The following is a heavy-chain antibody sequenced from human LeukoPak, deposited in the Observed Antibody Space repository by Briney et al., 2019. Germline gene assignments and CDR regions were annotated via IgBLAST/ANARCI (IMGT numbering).Heavy chain of an antibody. CDR1: GYTFTTYG. J-gene: IGHJ4*02. CDR2: ISAHKGET. Sequence: ASVKVSCKTSGYTFTTYGISWLRQAPGQGLEWMGWISAHKGETEYAQKFQGRVTMTREISTSTAYMELQSLTSDDTAVYYCARADIIVVAGSTPVGSGFEYWGQGALIIVS. D-gene: IGHD2-15*01. V-gene: IGHV1-18*01. CDR3: ARADIIVVAGSTPVGSGFEY.